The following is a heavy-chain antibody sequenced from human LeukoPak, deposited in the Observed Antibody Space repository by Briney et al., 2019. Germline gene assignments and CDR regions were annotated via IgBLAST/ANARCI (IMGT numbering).Heavy chain of an antibody. CDR3: AREAAYYDSSGYYFGWFDP. D-gene: IGHD3-22*01. V-gene: IGHV4-39*07. CDR2: IYYSGST. Sequence: SETLSLTCTVSGGSISSSSYYWGWIRQPPGKGLEWIGSIYYSGSTYYNPSLKSRVTISVDTSKNQFSLKLSSVTAADTAVYYCAREAAYYDSSGYYFGWFDPWGQGTLVTVSS. J-gene: IGHJ5*02. CDR1: GGSISSSSYY.